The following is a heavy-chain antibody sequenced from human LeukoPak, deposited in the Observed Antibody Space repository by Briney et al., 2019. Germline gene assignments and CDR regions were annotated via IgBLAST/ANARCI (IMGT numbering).Heavy chain of an antibody. CDR1: GFSFDAYG. J-gene: IGHJ4*02. Sequence: PGRSLRLSCAASGFSFDAYGMYWVRQAPGKGLEWVSGITWNSDDMAYADSVKGRFTISRDNAKNCLYLQMNSLTVEDTALYYCTRVTSWRTGFDYWGQGTLVTVSS. D-gene: IGHD1-1*01. CDR3: TRVTSWRTGFDY. CDR2: ITWNSDDM. V-gene: IGHV3-9*01.